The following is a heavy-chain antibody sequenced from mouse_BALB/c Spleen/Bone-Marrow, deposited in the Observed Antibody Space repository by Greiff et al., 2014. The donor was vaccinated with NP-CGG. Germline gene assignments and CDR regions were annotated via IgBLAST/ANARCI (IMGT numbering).Heavy chain of an antibody. CDR2: INPSNGRT. J-gene: IGHJ2*01. CDR3: ARRTTTVVATDY. D-gene: IGHD1-1*01. CDR1: GYTFTSYW. V-gene: IGHV1S81*02. Sequence: QVQLQQSGAELVKPGASVKLSCKASGYTFTSYWMHWVKQRPGQGLEWIGEINPSNGRTNYNEKFKSKATLTVDKSSSTASMQLSSMTSEDYAVYDCARRTTTVVATDYWGQGTTLTVSS.